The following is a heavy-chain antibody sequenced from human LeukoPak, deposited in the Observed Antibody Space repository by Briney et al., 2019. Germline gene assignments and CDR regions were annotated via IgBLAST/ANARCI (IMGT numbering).Heavy chain of an antibody. CDR2: FDHDDDEM. CDR3: ATVFDWVLGY. Sequence: ASVKVSCKVSRYRLTALSMHSLRQAPAKGVAWMGGFDHDDDEMMYAQTFQGRVTVNEETSTETGYMELSSLRSEDTAVYDCATVFDWVLGYWGQGTLVTVSS. D-gene: IGHD3-9*01. V-gene: IGHV1-24*01. CDR1: RYRLTALS. J-gene: IGHJ4*02.